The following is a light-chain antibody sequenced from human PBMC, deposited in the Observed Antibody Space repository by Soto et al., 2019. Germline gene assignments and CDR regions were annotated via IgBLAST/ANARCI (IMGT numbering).Light chain of an antibody. V-gene: IGLV1-44*01. CDR3: AAWDDILIVPRYV. Sequence: QSVLTQPPSASGTPVQRDTISCSGSSSNIGSNTVNWYQQLPGTAPKLLIYSNNQRPSGVPDRFSGSKSGTSASLAISGLQSEDEADYYCAAWDDILIVPRYVFVTGTKVTVL. J-gene: IGLJ1*01. CDR1: SSNIGSNT. CDR2: SNN.